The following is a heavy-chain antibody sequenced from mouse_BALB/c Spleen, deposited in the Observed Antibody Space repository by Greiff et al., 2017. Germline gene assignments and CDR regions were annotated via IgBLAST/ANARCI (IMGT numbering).Heavy chain of an antibody. V-gene: IGHV1-12*01. D-gene: IGHD1-1*01. CDR1: GYTFTSYN. J-gene: IGHJ4*01. CDR2: IYPGNGDT. CDR3: ARADYYGSSYAMDY. Sequence: LQQPGAELVKPGASVKMSCKASGYTFTSYNMHWVKQTPGQGLEWIGAIYPGNGDTSYNQKFKGKATLTADKSSSTAYMQLSSLTSEDSAVYYCARADYYGSSYAMDYWGQGTSVTVSS.